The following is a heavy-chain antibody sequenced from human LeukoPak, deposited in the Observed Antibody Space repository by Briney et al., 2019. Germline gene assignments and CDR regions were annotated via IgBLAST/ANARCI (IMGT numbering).Heavy chain of an antibody. V-gene: IGHV3-30*01. CDR3: ARGRQWTIVVVVAATGDDAFDI. CDR1: GFTFSSYA. J-gene: IGHJ3*02. CDR2: ISYDGSNK. D-gene: IGHD2-15*01. Sequence: GGSLRLSCAASGFTFSSYAMHWVRQAPGKGLEWVAVISYDGSNKYYADSVKGRFTISRDNSKNTLYLQMNSLRAEDTAVYYCARGRQWTIVVVVAATGDDAFDIWGQGTMVTVSS.